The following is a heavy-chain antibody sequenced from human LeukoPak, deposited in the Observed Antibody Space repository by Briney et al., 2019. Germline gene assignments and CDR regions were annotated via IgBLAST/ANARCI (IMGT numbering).Heavy chain of an antibody. Sequence: GGALRLSCTASGSAFGDYAMSWVRQAPGKGLEWVGIIRSEANGGTTEYAASVKVRFTISRDDSKSIAYLQMNSLKTEDTAVYYCTREIAIPVQLERRSYYYYGMDVWGKGTTVTVSS. V-gene: IGHV3-49*04. CDR3: TREIAIPVQLERRSYYYYGMDV. J-gene: IGHJ6*04. D-gene: IGHD1-1*01. CDR1: GSAFGDYA. CDR2: IRSEANGGTT.